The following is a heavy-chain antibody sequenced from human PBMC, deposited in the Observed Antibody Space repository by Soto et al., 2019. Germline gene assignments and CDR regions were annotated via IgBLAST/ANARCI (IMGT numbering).Heavy chain of an antibody. CDR3: ARWGSDCSSTSCSLRRFDY. D-gene: IGHD2-2*01. CDR2: IYYSGST. Sequence: NPSETLSLTCTVSGGSISSSSYYWGWIRQPPGKGLEWIGSIYYSGSTYYNPSLKSRVTISVDTSKNQFSLKLSSVTAADTAVYYCARWGSDCSSTSCSLRRFDYWGQGTLVTVSS. J-gene: IGHJ4*02. V-gene: IGHV4-39*01. CDR1: GGSISSSSYY.